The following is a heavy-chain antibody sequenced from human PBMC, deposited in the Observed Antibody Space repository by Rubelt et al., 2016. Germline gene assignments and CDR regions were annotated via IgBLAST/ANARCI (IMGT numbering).Heavy chain of an antibody. J-gene: IGHJ4*02. CDR3: ARAHYTTYDSPFDY. V-gene: IGHV4-39*07. CDR1: GGSISSSSYY. CDR2: IYYSGTT. Sequence: QGEESGPGLVKPSETLSLTCSVSGGSISSSSYYWGWIRQPPGKGLEWIGTIYYSGTTFYNPSLKSRVTMSVDTSNNQFSLRLRSLTAADPALYSCARAHYTTYDSPFDYWGQGILVTVSS. D-gene: IGHD5-12*01.